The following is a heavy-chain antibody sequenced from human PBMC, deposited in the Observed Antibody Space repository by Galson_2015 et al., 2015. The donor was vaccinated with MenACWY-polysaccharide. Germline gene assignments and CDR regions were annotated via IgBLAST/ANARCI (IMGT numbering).Heavy chain of an antibody. D-gene: IGHD2-2*01. CDR3: ARDRVDVPVIEAHTIFDY. V-gene: IGHV3-74*01. J-gene: IGHJ4*02. CDR2: INRDASII. CDR1: GFTFSSHW. Sequence: SLRLSCAASGFTFSSHWMHWVRQAPGEGRVWVSRINRDASIINYADTVKGRFTISRDNAKNTLYLEMNSLRAEDTAIYFCARDRVDVPVIEAHTIFDYWGQGVLVTVSS.